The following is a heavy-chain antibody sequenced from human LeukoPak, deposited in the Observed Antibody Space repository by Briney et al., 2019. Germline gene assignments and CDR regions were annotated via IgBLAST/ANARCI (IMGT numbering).Heavy chain of an antibody. CDR3: ARGPNHYDYYDLDV. CDR1: GFIFSDYY. CDR2: ISRSDTTV. J-gene: IGHJ6*02. Sequence: EGSLRLSCAASGFIFSDYYMSWIRQAPGKGLEWVSYISRSDTTVYYADSVKGRFTVSGDDAKSSLYLQMNSLRAEDSAVYYCARGPNHYDYYDLDVWGQGTTVIVSS. V-gene: IGHV3-11*01.